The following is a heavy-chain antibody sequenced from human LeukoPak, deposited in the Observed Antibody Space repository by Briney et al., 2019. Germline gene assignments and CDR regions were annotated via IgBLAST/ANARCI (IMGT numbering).Heavy chain of an antibody. CDR3: AKDFPSGYCSCGSCYSGWFDP. CDR1: GYTFTSYA. CDR2: INTNTGNP. V-gene: IGHV7-4-1*02. Sequence: ASVKVSCKASGYTFTSYAMNWVRQAPGQGLEWMGWINTNTGNPTYAQGFTGRFVFSLDTSVSTAYLQISRLRAEDTAVYYCAKDFPSGYCSCGSCYSGWFDPWGQGTLVTVSS. D-gene: IGHD2-15*01. J-gene: IGHJ5*02.